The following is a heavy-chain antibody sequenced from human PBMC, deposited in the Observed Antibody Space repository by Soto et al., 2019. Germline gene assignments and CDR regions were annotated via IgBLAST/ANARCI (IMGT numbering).Heavy chain of an antibody. CDR2: IYYSGST. CDR3: ARLFGVALPYFFDS. Sequence: SETLSLTCTVSGGSISSYYWSWIRQPPGKGLEWIGYIYYSGSTNYNPSLKSRVTISVDTSKNQFSLKLSSVTAADTAVYYCARLFGVALPYFFDSWGQGTQVTVSS. J-gene: IGHJ4*02. D-gene: IGHD3-3*01. V-gene: IGHV4-59*01. CDR1: GGSISSYY.